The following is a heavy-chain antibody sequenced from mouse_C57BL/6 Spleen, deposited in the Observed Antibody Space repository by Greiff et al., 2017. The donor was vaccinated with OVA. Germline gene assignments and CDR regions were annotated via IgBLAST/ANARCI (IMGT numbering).Heavy chain of an antibody. CDR1: GYTFTSYW. D-gene: IGHD2-10*02. CDR2: IDPSDSYT. CDR3: ARRAYGNYFDY. Sequence: VQLQQPGAELVMPGASVKLSCKASGYTFTSYWMHWVKQRPGQGLEWIGEIDPSDSYTNYNQKFKGKSTLTGDKSSSTAYMQRSSLTSEDSAVYYCARRAYGNYFDYWGQGTTLTVSS. J-gene: IGHJ2*01. V-gene: IGHV1-69*01.